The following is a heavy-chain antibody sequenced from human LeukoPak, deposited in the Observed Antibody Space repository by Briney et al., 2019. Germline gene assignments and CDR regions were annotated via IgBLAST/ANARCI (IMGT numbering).Heavy chain of an antibody. CDR1: GGTFSSYA. V-gene: IGHV1-69*04. CDR3: ARGDTAMLEDY. Sequence: SVKVSCKASGGTFSSYAISWMRQAPGQGLEWMGRIIPILGIANYAQKFQGRVTITADESTSTAYMELSSLRSEDTAVYYCARGDTAMLEDYWGQGTLVTVSS. D-gene: IGHD5-18*01. J-gene: IGHJ4*02. CDR2: IIPILGIA.